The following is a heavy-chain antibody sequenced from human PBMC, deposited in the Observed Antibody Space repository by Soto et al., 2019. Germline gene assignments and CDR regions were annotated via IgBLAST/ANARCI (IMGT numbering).Heavy chain of an antibody. D-gene: IGHD1-26*01. CDR2: ISANNGNP. V-gene: IGHV1-18*01. Sequence: QVQLVQSGAEVKKPGASVKVSCKASGYTFTTYGISWVREAPGQRLEWMGWISANNGNPNYAQKLQGRVTMTTVTSTSTAYMELWSLGSDDTAVYYCARDLGSYALDYWGQGTLVTVSS. CDR1: GYTFTTYG. J-gene: IGHJ4*02. CDR3: ARDLGSYALDY.